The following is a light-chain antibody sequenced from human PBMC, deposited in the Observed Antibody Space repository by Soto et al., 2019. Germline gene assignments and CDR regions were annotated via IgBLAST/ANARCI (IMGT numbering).Light chain of an antibody. V-gene: IGLV2-14*01. J-gene: IGLJ1*01. CDR3: HSYTSSSTYV. CDR2: EVT. CDR1: RSDIGGYDY. Sequence: QSALTQPASVSGSPGQSITISCTGTRSDIGGYDYVSWYQHHPGKAPKLILYEVTNWPSGVSDRFSGSRSGNTASLTISGLQAEDGADYYCHSYTSSSTYVFGTGTKLTVL.